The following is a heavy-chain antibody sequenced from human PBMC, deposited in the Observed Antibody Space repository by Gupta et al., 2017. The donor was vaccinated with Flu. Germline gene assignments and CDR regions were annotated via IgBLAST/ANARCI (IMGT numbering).Heavy chain of an antibody. V-gene: IGHV4-39*01. CDR1: GSSGSRSIYY. J-gene: IGHJ4*02. CDR3: ATPGQISTPSGRIDF. Sequence: QMQLQESGPGLVKPSETLSLTCSFPGSSGSRSIYYWGWIRQPPGKGLEWIGSIYYSGNTYYNPSLKSRITISVDTSKNQFSLNLTSVTAADTAVYYCATPGQISTPSGRIDFWGQGTLVTVSS. CDR2: IYYSGNT. D-gene: IGHD6-19*01.